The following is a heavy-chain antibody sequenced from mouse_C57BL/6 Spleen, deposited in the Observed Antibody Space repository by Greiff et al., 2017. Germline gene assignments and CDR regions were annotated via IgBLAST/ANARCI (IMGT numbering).Heavy chain of an antibody. D-gene: IGHD3-2*02. V-gene: IGHV1-50*01. CDR2: IDPSANYT. Sequence: QVQLQQPGAELVKPGSSVKLSCKASGYTFTSYWMQWVKQRPGQGLAWIGEIDPSANYTNYNQKFKGKATLTVDTSSSTAYMRLSSLTSEDSAVYYCARTETAQARGNAMDYWGQGTSVTVSS. CDR3: ARTETAQARGNAMDY. CDR1: GYTFTSYW. J-gene: IGHJ4*01.